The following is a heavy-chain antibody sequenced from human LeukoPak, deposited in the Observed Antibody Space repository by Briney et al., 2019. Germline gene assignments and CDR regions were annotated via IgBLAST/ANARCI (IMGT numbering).Heavy chain of an antibody. CDR2: IYTSGST. CDR3: SRSRRELLGWFDP. V-gene: IGHV4-4*07. J-gene: IGHJ5*02. CDR1: GGSISSYF. Sequence: SETLSLTCTVSGGSISSYFWSWIRQPAGKGLEWIGRIYTSGSTNYNPSLKSRVTMSVGTSKNQFSLKLSSVTAADTAVYYCSRSRRELLGWFDPWGQGTLVTVSS. D-gene: IGHD1-26*01.